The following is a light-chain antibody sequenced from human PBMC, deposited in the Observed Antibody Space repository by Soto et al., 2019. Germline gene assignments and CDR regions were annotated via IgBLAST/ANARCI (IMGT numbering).Light chain of an antibody. CDR1: SSDVGGYNY. V-gene: IGLV2-14*01. CDR3: SSYTSSSTVYV. J-gene: IGLJ1*01. CDR2: DVS. Sequence: QSVLTQPASVSGSPGQSITISCTGTSSDVGGYNYVSWYQQHPGKAPKLMIYDVSNRPSGVSNRFSGSKSGNTAPLTISGLQAEDEADYYCSSYTSSSTVYVFGTGTKVTVL.